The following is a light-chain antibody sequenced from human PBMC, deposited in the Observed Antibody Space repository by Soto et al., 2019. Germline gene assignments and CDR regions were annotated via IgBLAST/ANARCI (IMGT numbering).Light chain of an antibody. V-gene: IGLV1-40*01. Sequence: QAVLTPPPTVSGAPGQRVTISCTRSSSNIGAGYAVHWYQQLPGKAPKLLIYGNTNRPSGVPDRFSGSKSGTSASLAITGLQAEDEADYYCQSYDSSLSAPYVFGGGTKVTVL. J-gene: IGLJ1*01. CDR1: SSNIGAGYA. CDR2: GNT. CDR3: QSYDSSLSAPYV.